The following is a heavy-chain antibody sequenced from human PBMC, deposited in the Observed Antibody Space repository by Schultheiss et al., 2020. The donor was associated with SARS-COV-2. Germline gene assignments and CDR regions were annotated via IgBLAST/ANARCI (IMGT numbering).Heavy chain of an antibody. Sequence: ASVKVSCKASGYTFTSYYMHWVRQAPGQGLEWMGIINPSGGSTSYAQKFQGRVTMTTDTSTSTAYMELRSLRSDDTAVYYCARGSGDCSSTSCYRVYGMDVWGQGTTVTVSS. D-gene: IGHD2-2*02. V-gene: IGHV1-46*01. J-gene: IGHJ6*02. CDR1: GYTFTSYY. CDR3: ARGSGDCSSTSCYRVYGMDV. CDR2: INPSGGST.